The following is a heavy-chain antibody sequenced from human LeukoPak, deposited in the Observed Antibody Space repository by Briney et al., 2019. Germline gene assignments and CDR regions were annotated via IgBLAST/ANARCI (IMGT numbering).Heavy chain of an antibody. V-gene: IGHV3-30*18. CDR3: AKDGTNCSGGSCYSGYYYYGMDV. D-gene: IGHD2-15*01. J-gene: IGHJ6*02. Sequence: GGSLRLSCAASGFTFSSYGMHWVRQAPGKGLEWVAVISYDGSNKYYADSVKGRFTISRDNAKNSLYLQMNSLRAEDTALYYCAKDGTNCSGGSCYSGYYYYGMDVWGQGTTVTVSS. CDR1: GFTFSSYG. CDR2: ISYDGSNK.